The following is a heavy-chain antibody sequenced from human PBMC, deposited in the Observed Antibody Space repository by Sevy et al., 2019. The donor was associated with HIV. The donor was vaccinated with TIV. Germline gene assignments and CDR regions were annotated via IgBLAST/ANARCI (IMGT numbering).Heavy chain of an antibody. Sequence: GGSLRLSCAASGFTVSSKYMSWVRQAPGKGLEWVSVIYSGEYTYYADSVKGRFTISRDISKNTLNLEMNNLRAEDTAIYYCATTSTHLYYYALDVWGQGTTVTVSS. CDR2: IYSGEYT. J-gene: IGHJ6*02. D-gene: IGHD1-26*01. CDR3: ATTSTHLYYYALDV. CDR1: GFTVSSKY. V-gene: IGHV3-53*01.